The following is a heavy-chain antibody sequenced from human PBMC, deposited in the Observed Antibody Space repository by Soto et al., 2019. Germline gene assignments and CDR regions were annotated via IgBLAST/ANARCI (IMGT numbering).Heavy chain of an antibody. CDR3: ARPTKVVTAELDY. D-gene: IGHD2-15*01. Sequence: LRLSCAASGFTFSSYAMHWVRQAPGKGLEWVAVISYDGSNKYYADSVKGRFTISRDNSKNTLYLQMNSLRAEDTAVYYCARPTKVVTAELDYWGQGTLVTVSS. CDR2: ISYDGSNK. V-gene: IGHV3-30-3*01. CDR1: GFTFSSYA. J-gene: IGHJ4*02.